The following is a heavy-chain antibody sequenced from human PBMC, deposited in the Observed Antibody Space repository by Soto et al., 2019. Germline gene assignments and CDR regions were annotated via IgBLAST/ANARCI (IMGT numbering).Heavy chain of an antibody. D-gene: IGHD3-10*01. CDR1: GGYFNDNY. V-gene: IGHV4-34*01. Sequence: QVQLQQWGAGLLKPSETLSLSCAVYGGYFNDNYYTWFRQPPGKGLEWIGEISRSGTTKYIPSLKSRAPISFDTSKTKVSLKVTSVTAADTAVYYCATSLWFGTQVERWGQGALVTVSS. CDR3: ATSLWFGTQVER. CDR2: ISRSGTT. J-gene: IGHJ5*02.